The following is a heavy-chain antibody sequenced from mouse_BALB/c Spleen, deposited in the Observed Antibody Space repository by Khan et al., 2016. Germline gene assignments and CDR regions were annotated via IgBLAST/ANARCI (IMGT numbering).Heavy chain of an antibody. V-gene: IGHV1-87*01. J-gene: IGHJ2*01. Sequence: QVQLKQSGAELARPGASVKLSCKASGYTFTSYWMQWVKQRPGQGLEWIGAIYPGDGDTRYTQKFKGKATLTADKSSSTAYMQLSSFASEDSAVYYCASYYGSSYDYFDYWGQGTTLTVSS. CDR1: GYTFTSYW. CDR3: ASYYGSSYDYFDY. CDR2: IYPGDGDT. D-gene: IGHD1-1*01.